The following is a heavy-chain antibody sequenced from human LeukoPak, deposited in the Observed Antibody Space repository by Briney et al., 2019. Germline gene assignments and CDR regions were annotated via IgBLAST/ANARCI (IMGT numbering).Heavy chain of an antibody. Sequence: GGSLRLSCAASGFTFSSYRMTWVRQAPGKGLEWVSSISSSSSYIYYADSVKGRFTISRDNAKNSLYLQMNSLRAEDTAVYYCARGSSIVVVVAALAYWGQGTLVTVSS. J-gene: IGHJ4*02. V-gene: IGHV3-21*01. CDR2: ISSSSSYI. D-gene: IGHD2-15*01. CDR1: GFTFSSYR. CDR3: ARGSSIVVVVAALAY.